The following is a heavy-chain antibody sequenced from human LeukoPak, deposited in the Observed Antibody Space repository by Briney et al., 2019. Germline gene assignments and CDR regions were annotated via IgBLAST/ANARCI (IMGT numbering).Heavy chain of an antibody. CDR2: IYYSGST. V-gene: IGHV4-39*07. CDR3: ARNGGISDY. CDR1: GGSISSSSYH. D-gene: IGHD6-13*01. J-gene: IGHJ4*02. Sequence: SETLSLTCTVSGGSISSSSYHWGWIRQPPGKGLEWIGSIYYSGSTYYNPSLKSRVTISVDTSKNQFSLKLSSVTAADTAVYYCARNGGISDYWGQGTLVTVSS.